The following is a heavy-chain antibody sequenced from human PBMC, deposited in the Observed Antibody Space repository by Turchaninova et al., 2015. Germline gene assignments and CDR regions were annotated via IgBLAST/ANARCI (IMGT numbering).Heavy chain of an antibody. CDR2: AYYRSRGSN. CDR3: ARGGTYFKGFEF. CDR1: GDSVSSSSAA. D-gene: IGHD1-26*01. Sequence: QVQLQQSGPGLVKPSQTLSLTCAISGDSVSSSSAAWNWIRQSPSKGLEWLGRAYYRSRGSNYYDISVKSRVDRQSDTSGNQFSLRRNSVTPEDTAGYYCARGGTYFKGFEFWGQGALVTVSS. J-gene: IGHJ4*02. V-gene: IGHV6-1*01.